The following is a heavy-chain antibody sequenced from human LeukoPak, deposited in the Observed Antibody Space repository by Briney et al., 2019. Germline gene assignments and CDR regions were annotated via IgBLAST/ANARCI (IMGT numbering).Heavy chain of an antibody. CDR2: INPKSGGT. CDR1: GYTFTGYY. Sequence: ASVKVSCKASGYTFTGYYMHWVRQAPGQGLEWMGWINPKSGGTNYAQTFQGRVTMTRDTAISTAYMELSRLRSEDPAVYHCARDSYGDYRTAYFDYWGQGTLVTVSS. D-gene: IGHD4-17*01. V-gene: IGHV1-2*02. J-gene: IGHJ4*02. CDR3: ARDSYGDYRTAYFDY.